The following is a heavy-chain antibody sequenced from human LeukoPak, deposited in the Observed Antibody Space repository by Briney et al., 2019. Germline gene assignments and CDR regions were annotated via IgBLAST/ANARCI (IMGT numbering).Heavy chain of an antibody. J-gene: IGHJ5*02. V-gene: IGHV4-34*01. CDR2: ISVRGDT. D-gene: IGHD2-2*01. CDR3: ARGQVPAARGYNWFDP. CDR1: GWSSNDSY. Sequence: SETLSLTCAVSGWSSNDSYWNWIRPPPQKGLPRLWEISVRGDTNYNPSLKSRVTISVDTSKKQCSLRLTSMNAADTALYYCARGQVPAARGYNWFDPWGQGTLVTVSS.